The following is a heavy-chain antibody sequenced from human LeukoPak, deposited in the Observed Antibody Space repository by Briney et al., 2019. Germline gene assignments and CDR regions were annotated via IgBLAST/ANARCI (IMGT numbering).Heavy chain of an antibody. D-gene: IGHD3-10*01. CDR1: GFTFSSYS. V-gene: IGHV3-21*01. Sequence: PGGSLRLSCAASGFTFSSYSMNWVRQAPGKGLEWVSSISSSSSYIYYADSVKGRFTISRDNAKNSLYLQMNSLRAEDTAVYYCARTMGRITMVRGVNITAYGMDVWGQGTTVTVSS. CDR2: ISSSSSYI. CDR3: ARTMGRITMVRGVNITAYGMDV. J-gene: IGHJ6*02.